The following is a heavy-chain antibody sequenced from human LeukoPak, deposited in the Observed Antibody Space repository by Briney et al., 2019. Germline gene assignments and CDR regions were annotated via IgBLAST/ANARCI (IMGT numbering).Heavy chain of an antibody. V-gene: IGHV3-7*01. CDR1: GFTFSSYW. CDR3: ARGDHYYDSSGYYPPRYMDV. CDR2: IKQDGSEK. D-gene: IGHD3-22*01. Sequence: GGSLRLSCAASGFTFSSYWMSWVRQAPGKGLEWVANIKQDGSEKYYVDSVKGRFTISRDNAKNSLYLQMNSLRAEDTAVYYCARGDHYYDSSGYYPPRYMDVWGKGTTVTISS. J-gene: IGHJ6*03.